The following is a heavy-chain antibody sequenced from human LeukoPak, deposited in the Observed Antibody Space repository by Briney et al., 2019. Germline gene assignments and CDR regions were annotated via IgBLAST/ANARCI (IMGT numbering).Heavy chain of an antibody. J-gene: IGHJ4*02. CDR3: ARASDYHILRPSYYFDI. CDR1: GFSFSSHA. V-gene: IGHV3-23*01. Sequence: PGGSLRLSCAVSGFSFSSHAMSWVRQAPGKGLEWVTTIGGSGSTYYADSVKGRFTISRDNSKNTLYLQMNSLRAGDTAVYYCARASDYHILRPSYYFDICGQGLLVAVSS. CDR2: IGGSGST. D-gene: IGHD3-9*01.